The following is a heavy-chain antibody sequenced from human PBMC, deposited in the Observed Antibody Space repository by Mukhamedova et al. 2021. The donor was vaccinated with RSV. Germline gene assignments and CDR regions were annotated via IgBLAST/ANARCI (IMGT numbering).Heavy chain of an antibody. Sequence: APGKGLEWVSAISGSGIGTYYADSVKGRFTISRDNSKNTVYLKMNSLRAEDPAIYSCAKGEKGRNDYGDYAGFAYWGQGPLVTAS. CDR3: AKGEKGRNDYGDYAGFAY. V-gene: IGHV3-23*01. J-gene: IGHJ4*02. D-gene: IGHD4-17*01. CDR2: ISGSGIGT.